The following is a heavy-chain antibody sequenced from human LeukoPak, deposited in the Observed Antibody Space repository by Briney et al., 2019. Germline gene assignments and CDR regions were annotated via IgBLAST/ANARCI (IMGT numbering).Heavy chain of an antibody. D-gene: IGHD3-10*01. Sequence: EGSLRLSCAASGFTFSSYSMNWVRQAPGKGLEWVSYISSSSSTIYYADSVKGRFTISRDNAKNSLYLQMNSLRAEDTAVYYCARDLRPFFITMVRGAGVAFDIWGQGTMVTVSS. CDR3: ARDLRPFFITMVRGAGVAFDI. J-gene: IGHJ3*02. CDR1: GFTFSSYS. V-gene: IGHV3-48*01. CDR2: ISSSSSTI.